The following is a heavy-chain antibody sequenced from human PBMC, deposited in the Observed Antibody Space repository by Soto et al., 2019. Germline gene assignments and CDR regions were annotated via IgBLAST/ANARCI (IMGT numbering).Heavy chain of an antibody. CDR3: VRPQAKEQGTIRGAFDI. CDR2: IYPADSDT. D-gene: IGHD3-10*01. J-gene: IGHJ3*02. CDR1: GDTFASHW. V-gene: IGHV5-51*01. Sequence: PGESLKISCKGSGDTFASHWIAWVRQMPGKGLELMGLIYPADSDTRYSPSFEGQVTISVDKSISTAYLQWSSLKASDTAMYYCVRPQAKEQGTIRGAFDIWGQGTKVTVSS.